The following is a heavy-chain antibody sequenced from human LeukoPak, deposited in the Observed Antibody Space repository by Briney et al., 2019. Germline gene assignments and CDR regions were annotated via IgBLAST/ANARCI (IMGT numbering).Heavy chain of an antibody. D-gene: IGHD3-3*01. CDR1: GGSISSGSYY. J-gene: IGHJ6*03. CDR2: IYTSGSI. Sequence: PSETLSLTCTVSGGSISSGSYYWSWIRQPAGKGLEWIARIYTSGSINYNPSLKSRVSISVDTSKNQFSLKLSSVTAADTAVYYCARDQYYDFWSGYSDYYYYYMDVWGKGTTVTVSS. V-gene: IGHV4-61*02. CDR3: ARDQYYDFWSGYSDYYYYYMDV.